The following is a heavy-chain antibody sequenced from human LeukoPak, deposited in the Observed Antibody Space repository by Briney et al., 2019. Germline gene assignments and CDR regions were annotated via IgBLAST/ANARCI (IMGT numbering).Heavy chain of an antibody. V-gene: IGHV4-59*02. CDR1: GGSVSGYY. CDR3: ARGETYYDFWSGYYRASYFDY. J-gene: IGHJ4*02. Sequence: SETLSLTCTVSGGSVSGYYWSWIRQPPGKGLEWIGYIYDSGTTQYNPALQSRVTISVDTSTNQLSLMLSSVTAADTAVYYCARGETYYDFWSGYYRASYFDYWGQGTLVTVSS. D-gene: IGHD3-3*01. CDR2: IYDSGTT.